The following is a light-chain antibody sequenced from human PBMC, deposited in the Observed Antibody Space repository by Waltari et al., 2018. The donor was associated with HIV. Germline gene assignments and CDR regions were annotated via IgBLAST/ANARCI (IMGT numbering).Light chain of an antibody. CDR3: GTWDSSLSAVV. CDR2: DNN. V-gene: IGLV1-51*01. CDR1: SSNIGNNY. Sequence: QSVLTQPPSVSAAPGQKVTISCSGSSSNIGNNYVSWYQQLPGTAPKRPIYDNNKRPSGIPDRFSGSKSGTSATLGITGLQTGDEADYYCGTWDSSLSAVVFGGGTKLTVL. J-gene: IGLJ2*01.